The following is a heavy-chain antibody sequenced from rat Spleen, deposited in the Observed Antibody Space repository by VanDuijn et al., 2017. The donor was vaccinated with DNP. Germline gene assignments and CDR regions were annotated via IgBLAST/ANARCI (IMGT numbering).Heavy chain of an antibody. CDR3: TTFEGTNA. CDR1: GFTFSDYN. V-gene: IGHV5S10*01. Sequence: EVQLVESGGGLVQPGNSLKVSCAASGFTFSDYNMAWVRQAPKKGLEWVATITYDGSRTYCRDSVKGRFTISRDNAKSTLYLQMDSLRSEDTATDYCTTFEGTNAWGQGTSVTVSS. D-gene: IGHD1-11*01. J-gene: IGHJ4*01. CDR2: ITYDGSRT.